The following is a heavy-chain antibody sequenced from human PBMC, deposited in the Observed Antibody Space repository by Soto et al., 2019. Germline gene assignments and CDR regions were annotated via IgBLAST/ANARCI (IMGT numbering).Heavy chain of an antibody. J-gene: IGHJ3*01. CDR1: GFTFSSYD. V-gene: IGHV3-13*01. CDR2: IGTAGDT. Sequence: EVQLVESGGGLVQPGGSLRLSCAASGFTFSSYDMHWVRQATGKGLEWVSAIGTAGDTYYPGSVKGRFTISRENAKNSLYLQMHSLRAEDTAVYYWASTYYYGSDDAFDWGGQGKIGTVSA. D-gene: IGHD3-10*01. CDR3: ASTYYYGSDDAFDW.